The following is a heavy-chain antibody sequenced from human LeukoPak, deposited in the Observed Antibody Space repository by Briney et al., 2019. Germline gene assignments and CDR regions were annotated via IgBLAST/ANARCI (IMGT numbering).Heavy chain of an antibody. CDR1: GGSISSYY. CDR3: ARARLHYDFWSGPLDY. D-gene: IGHD3-3*01. Sequence: SETLSLTCTVSGGSISSYYWSWIRQPPGKGLEWIGYIYYSGSTNYNPSLKSRVTISVDTSKNQFSPKLSSVTAADTAVYYCARARLHYDFWSGPLDYWGQGTLVTVSS. J-gene: IGHJ4*02. CDR2: IYYSGST. V-gene: IGHV4-59*01.